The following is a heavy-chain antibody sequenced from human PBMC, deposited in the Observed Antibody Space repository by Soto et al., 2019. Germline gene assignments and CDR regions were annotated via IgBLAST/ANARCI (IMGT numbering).Heavy chain of an antibody. D-gene: IGHD6-13*01. J-gene: IGHJ4*02. Sequence: SETLSLTCTVSGDSIRSSYWTWIRQAPGRGLEWIGDIYHTGTTNYNPSLKSRVSISIDTSKNQFSLRLRSVTAADTAIYFCAKISAGSTDETMFTVFDHWGQGTLVTVSS. CDR1: GDSIRSSY. CDR3: AKISAGSTDETMFTVFDH. CDR2: IYHTGTT. V-gene: IGHV4-59*03.